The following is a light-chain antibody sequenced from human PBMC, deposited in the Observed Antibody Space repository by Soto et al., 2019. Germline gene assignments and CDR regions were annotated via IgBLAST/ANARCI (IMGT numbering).Light chain of an antibody. CDR2: DAS. CDR3: QQRSNWPPWT. Sequence: EIVLTQSPATLSLSPGERATLSCRASQSVSSSLAWYQQKPGQAPRILIYDASNRATGIPARFSGSGSGTDFTLTISSLEPEDFAVYYCQQRSNWPPWTFGQGTKVDIK. V-gene: IGKV3-11*01. CDR1: QSVSSS. J-gene: IGKJ1*01.